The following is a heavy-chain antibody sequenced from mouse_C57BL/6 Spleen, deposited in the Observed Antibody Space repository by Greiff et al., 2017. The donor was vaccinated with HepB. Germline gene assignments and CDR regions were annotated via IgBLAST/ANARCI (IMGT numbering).Heavy chain of an antibody. CDR3: ARRGVTTVVPHLDFDV. CDR2: IYPRSGNT. V-gene: IGHV1-81*01. J-gene: IGHJ1*03. D-gene: IGHD1-1*01. CDR1: GYTFTSYG. Sequence: QVQLQQSGAELARPGASVKLSCKASGYTFTSYGISWVKQRTGQGLEWIGEIYPRSGNTYYNEKFKGKATLTADKSSSTAYMELRSLTSEDSAVYFCARRGVTTVVPHLDFDVWGTGTTVTVSS.